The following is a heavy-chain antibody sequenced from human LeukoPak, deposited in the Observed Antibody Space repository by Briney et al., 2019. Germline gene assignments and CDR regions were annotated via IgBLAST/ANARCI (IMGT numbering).Heavy chain of an antibody. CDR1: GGSFSGYY. D-gene: IGHD3-10*01. Sequence: SETLSLTCAVYGGSFSGYYWSWIRQPPGKGLEWIGEINHSGSTNYNPSLESRVTISVDTSKNQFSLKLNSVTAAETAVYYCASYGSGNYYDLDYWGQGTLVTVSS. J-gene: IGHJ4*02. V-gene: IGHV4-34*01. CDR2: INHSGST. CDR3: ASYGSGNYYDLDY.